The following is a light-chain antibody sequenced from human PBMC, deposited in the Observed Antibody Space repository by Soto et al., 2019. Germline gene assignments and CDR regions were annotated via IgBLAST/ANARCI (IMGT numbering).Light chain of an antibody. J-gene: IGKJ1*01. CDR2: GAS. Sequence: QSPATLSLSPGDRAALSCKASQSVHNYLAWYQQKPGQAPRLLIYGASSRATGIPDRFSGSGSGTDFTLTISRLEPEDFAVYYCQQYGSSPSWTFGQGTKVDIK. CDR1: QSVHNY. V-gene: IGKV3-20*01. CDR3: QQYGSSPSWT.